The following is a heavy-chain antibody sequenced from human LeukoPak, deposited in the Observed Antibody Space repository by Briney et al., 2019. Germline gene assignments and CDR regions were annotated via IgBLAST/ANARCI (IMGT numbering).Heavy chain of an antibody. CDR1: GGSFSGYY. J-gene: IGHJ2*01. CDR2: INRSGST. D-gene: IGHD2-15*01. CDR3: ARDLVVVVAATWYFDL. V-gene: IGHV4-34*01. Sequence: SETLSLTCAVYGGSFSGYYWSWIRQPPGKGLEWIGEINRSGSTNYNPSLKIRVTISVDTSKTQSSLKLSSVTAADTAVYYCARDLVVVVAATWYFDLWGRGTLVTVSS.